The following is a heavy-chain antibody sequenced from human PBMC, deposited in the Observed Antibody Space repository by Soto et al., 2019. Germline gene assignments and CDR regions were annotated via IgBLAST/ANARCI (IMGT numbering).Heavy chain of an antibody. CDR3: AKGIGGSSSARSNDY. J-gene: IGHJ4*02. D-gene: IGHD6-6*01. V-gene: IGHV3-23*01. CDR1: GFTFSSYA. CDR2: ISTSGGST. Sequence: EVQLLESGGGLEQPGGSLRLSCAASGFTFSSYAMSWVRQAPGKGLEWVSAISTSGGSTYYADSVKGRFTISRDNSKNPLYLQMNSLRAEDTAVYYCAKGIGGSSSARSNDYWGQGTLVTVSS.